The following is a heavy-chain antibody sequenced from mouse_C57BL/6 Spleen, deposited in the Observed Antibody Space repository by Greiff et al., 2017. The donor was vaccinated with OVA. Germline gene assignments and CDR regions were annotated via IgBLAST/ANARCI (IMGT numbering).Heavy chain of an antibody. CDR3: ARGVLGHSWFAY. V-gene: IGHV1-20*01. Sequence: VQLQQSGPELVKPGDSVKISCKASGYSFTGYFMNWVMQSHGKSLEWIGRINPYNGDTFSNQKFKGKATLTVDKSSSTAHMELLSLPSEDSAVYYCARGVLGHSWFAYWGQGTLVTVSA. J-gene: IGHJ3*01. CDR2: INPYNGDT. CDR1: GYSFTGYF. D-gene: IGHD4-1*01.